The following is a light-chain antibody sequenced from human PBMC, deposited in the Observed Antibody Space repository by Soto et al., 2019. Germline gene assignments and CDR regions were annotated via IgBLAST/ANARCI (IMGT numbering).Light chain of an antibody. J-gene: IGLJ6*01. Sequence: QSALTQPASVSGSPGQSITISCTETSSDVGGYNSVSWYQVHPGKAPKLILYDVGHRPSGVSYRFSGSKSGNTASLTISGLQAADEADYFCSSFTSSMTNVFGSGTKLTVL. CDR3: SSFTSSMTNV. V-gene: IGLV2-14*03. CDR1: SSDVGGYNS. CDR2: DVG.